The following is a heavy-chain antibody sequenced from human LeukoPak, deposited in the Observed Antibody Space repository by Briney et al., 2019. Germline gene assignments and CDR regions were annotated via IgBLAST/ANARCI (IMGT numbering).Heavy chain of an antibody. CDR1: GFTFTSYA. Sequence: GSLSLSCAASGFTFTSYAMSWVRQAPEKGLEWVSASNGSGGSTYYADSVKGRFTISRDNSNITLYLQMNSRRAEDTAVYYCAKQIPAALYYFDYWGQGTLVTVSS. J-gene: IGHJ4*02. CDR2: SNGSGGST. D-gene: IGHD2-2*01. CDR3: AKQIPAALYYFDY. V-gene: IGHV3-23*01.